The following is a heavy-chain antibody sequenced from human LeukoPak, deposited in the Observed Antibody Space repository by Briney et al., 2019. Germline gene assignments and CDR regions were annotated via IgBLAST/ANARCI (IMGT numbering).Heavy chain of an antibody. CDR3: ARGPYYDILTGYSSYNWFDP. V-gene: IGHV4-34*01. D-gene: IGHD3-9*01. CDR2: INHSGST. J-gene: IGHJ5*02. CDR1: GGSFSGYY. Sequence: PSETLSLTCAVYGGSFSGYYWSWIRQPPGKGLEWIGEINHSGSTNYNPSLKSRVTISVDTSKNQFSLKLSSVTAADTAVYYCARGPYYDILTGYSSYNWFDPWGQGTLVTVSS.